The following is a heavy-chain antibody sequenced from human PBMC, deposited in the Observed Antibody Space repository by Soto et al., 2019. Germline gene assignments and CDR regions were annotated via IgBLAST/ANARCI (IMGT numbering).Heavy chain of an antibody. CDR3: ARVGVYCSSTSCYYGMDV. D-gene: IGHD2-2*01. CDR2: IYTSGST. V-gene: IGHV4-4*07. CDR1: GGSISSYY. J-gene: IGHJ6*02. Sequence: SETLSLTCTVSGGSISSYYWSWIRQPAGRGLEWIGRIYTSGSTNYNPSLKSRVTMSVDTSKNQFSLKLSSVTAADTAVYYCARVGVYCSSTSCYYGMDVWGQGTTVTVSS.